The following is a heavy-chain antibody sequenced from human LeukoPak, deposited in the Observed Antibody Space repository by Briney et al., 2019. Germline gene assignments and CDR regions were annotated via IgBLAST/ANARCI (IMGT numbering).Heavy chain of an antibody. D-gene: IGHD2-2*01. CDR3: ATPYCSGISCLDVFNM. J-gene: IGHJ3*02. Sequence: PSQTLSLTCNVSSVSVSDGRYYCTWIRQHPGKGLEWIGYKYYSGSAKYHPSLKTHLTLSIYTSKTQFSLQLSSVTGADTATYYCATPYCSGISCLDVFNMWGEGTRVTVSS. V-gene: IGHV4-31*01. CDR1: SVSVSDGRYY. CDR2: KYYSGSA.